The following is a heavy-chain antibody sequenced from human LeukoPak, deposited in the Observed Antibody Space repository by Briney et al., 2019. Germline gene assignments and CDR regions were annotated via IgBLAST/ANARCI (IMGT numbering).Heavy chain of an antibody. CDR2: INHSGST. J-gene: IGHJ4*02. D-gene: IGHD2-2*01. CDR1: GYSISSGYY. Sequence: PSETLSLTCTVSGYSISSGYYWGWIRQPPGKGLEWIGEINHSGSTNYNPSLKSRVTISVDTSKNQFSLKLSSVTAADTAVYYCARPRCESTSCFDFDYWGQGTLVTVSS. V-gene: IGHV4-38-2*02. CDR3: ARPRCESTSCFDFDY.